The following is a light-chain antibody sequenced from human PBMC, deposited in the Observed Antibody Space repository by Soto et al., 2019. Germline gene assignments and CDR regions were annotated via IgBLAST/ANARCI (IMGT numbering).Light chain of an antibody. Sequence: QSALTQPASVSGSPGQSITISCTGSSSDVGAYNYVSWYQQHPGRAPKLLIYEVTHRPSGVSGRFSASKSGNTASLSISGLQAEDEAAYYCSSYASTSPVLFGGGTKVTVL. J-gene: IGLJ2*01. CDR1: SSDVGAYNY. CDR3: SSYASTSPVL. CDR2: EVT. V-gene: IGLV2-14*01.